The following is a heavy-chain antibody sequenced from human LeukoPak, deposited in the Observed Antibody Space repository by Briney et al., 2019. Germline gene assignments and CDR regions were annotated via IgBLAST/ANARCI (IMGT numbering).Heavy chain of an antibody. J-gene: IGHJ6*03. CDR3: ARVRSSSPRSNYYYYYMDV. Sequence: GGSLRLSCAASGFTFSSYAMTWVRQAPGKGLEWVSSFSFNGESTYYADSAKGRFTISRDNSKNTLYLQMNSLRAEDTALYYCARVRSSSPRSNYYYYYMDVWGKGTTVTVSS. V-gene: IGHV3-23*01. CDR2: FSFNGEST. CDR1: GFTFSSYA. D-gene: IGHD6-13*01.